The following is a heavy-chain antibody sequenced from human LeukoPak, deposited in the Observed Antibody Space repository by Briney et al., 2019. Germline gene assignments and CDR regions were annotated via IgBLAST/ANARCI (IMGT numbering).Heavy chain of an antibody. J-gene: IGHJ4*02. CDR1: GYTFTSYG. V-gene: IGHV1-18*01. D-gene: IGHD3-3*01. CDR3: ARDCPRIDISLEWDY. CDR2: ISAYNGNT. Sequence: ASVKVSCKASGYTFTSYGISWVRQAPGQGLEWMGWISAYNGNTNYAQKLQGRVTMTTDTSTSTAHMELRSLRSDDTAVYYCARDCPRIDISLEWDYWGQGTLVTVSS.